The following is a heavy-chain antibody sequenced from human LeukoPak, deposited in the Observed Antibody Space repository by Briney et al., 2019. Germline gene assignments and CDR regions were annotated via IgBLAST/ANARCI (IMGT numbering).Heavy chain of an antibody. J-gene: IGHJ4*02. Sequence: EASLKVSCKASGYTFTGYYMHWVRQAPGHGLEWMGWINPDSGGTNYAQKFQGRVTMTRDTSISTAYMELSRLRSDDTAVYYCAIQPYSSSSYFDYWGQGTPVTVSS. V-gene: IGHV1-2*02. CDR3: AIQPYSSSSYFDY. D-gene: IGHD6-6*01. CDR1: GYTFTGYY. CDR2: INPDSGGT.